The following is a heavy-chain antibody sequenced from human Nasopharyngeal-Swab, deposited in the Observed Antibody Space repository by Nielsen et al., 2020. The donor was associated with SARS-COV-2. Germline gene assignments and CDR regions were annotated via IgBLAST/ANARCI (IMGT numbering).Heavy chain of an antibody. CDR2: IYYSGST. D-gene: IGHD2-15*01. CDR3: ARGYCSGGSCYRYYYYYMDV. V-gene: IGHV4-59*01. J-gene: IGHJ6*03. Sequence: HQAPGKGLEWIGYIYYSGSTKYNPSLKSRVTISVDTSKNQFSLKLSSVTAADTAVYYCARGYCSGGSCYRYYYYYMDVWGKGTTVTVSS.